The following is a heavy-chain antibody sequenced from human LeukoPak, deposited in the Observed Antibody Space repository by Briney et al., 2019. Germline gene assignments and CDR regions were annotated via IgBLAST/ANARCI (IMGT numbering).Heavy chain of an antibody. Sequence: SETLSLTCTVSGYSISSDYYWGWIRQPPGKGLEWIGSIYYSGSTYYNPSLKSRVTISVDTSKNQFSLKLSSVTAADTAVYYCARSRGDSSGYQNFDYWGQGPRSPSPQ. D-gene: IGHD3-22*01. CDR3: ARSRGDSSGYQNFDY. V-gene: IGHV4-38-2*02. J-gene: IGHJ4*02. CDR2: IYYSGST. CDR1: GYSISSDYY.